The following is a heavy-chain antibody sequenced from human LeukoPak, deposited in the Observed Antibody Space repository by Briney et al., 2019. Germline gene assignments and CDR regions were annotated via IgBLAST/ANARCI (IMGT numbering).Heavy chain of an antibody. V-gene: IGHV3-30*02. J-gene: IGHJ4*02. Sequence: GGSLRLSCAASGFSFATYGMSWVRQAPGKGLEWVAFIRSDGTDKYYVDSVKGRFTISRDNSKNTLYLQMNSLRPEDTALYYCAKDGDTGGYSYFDYWGQGTLVTVSS. CDR1: GFSFATYG. D-gene: IGHD3-22*01. CDR2: IRSDGTDK. CDR3: AKDGDTGGYSYFDY.